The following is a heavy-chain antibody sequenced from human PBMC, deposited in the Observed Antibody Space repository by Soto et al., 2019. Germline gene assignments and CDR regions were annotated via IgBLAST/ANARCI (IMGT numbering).Heavy chain of an antibody. CDR1: GFTFSGYW. CDR2: LNPNGTFT. D-gene: IGHD2-2*01. J-gene: IGHJ4*02. V-gene: IGHV3-74*01. CDR3: ARGGTSTTYGGLFYN. Sequence: EVQLVESGGGLVQPGGSLRLSCAGSGFTFSGYWMHWVRQAPGKGPVWVSRLNPNGTFTTNADSVKSRFTISRDNAKNTVYLQMNSLRADDTAVYYCARGGTSTTYGGLFYNWGQGTLVTVSS.